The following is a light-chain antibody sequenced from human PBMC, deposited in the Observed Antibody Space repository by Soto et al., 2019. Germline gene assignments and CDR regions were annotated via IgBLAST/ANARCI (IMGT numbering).Light chain of an antibody. CDR2: LAS. J-gene: IGKJ5*01. CDR1: QSLLYSDGDNY. CDR3: MQALQTPNT. V-gene: IGKV2-28*01. Sequence: DIVMTQSPLSLPVTPGEPASISCRSSQSLLYSDGDNYLDWYLQKPGQSPQLLIYLASKRASGVPDRFSASRSGTDFTLRISRVEAEDVGLYYCMQALQTPNTFGQGTRLESK.